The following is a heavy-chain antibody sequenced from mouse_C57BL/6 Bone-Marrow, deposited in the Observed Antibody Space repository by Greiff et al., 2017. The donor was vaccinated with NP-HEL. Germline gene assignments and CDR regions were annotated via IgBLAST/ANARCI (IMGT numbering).Heavy chain of an antibody. V-gene: IGHV1-63*01. CDR1: GYTFTNYW. CDR3: AREDGRWYFDV. J-gene: IGHJ1*03. CDR2: IYPGGGYT. Sequence: QVQLQQSGAELVRPGTSVKMSCKASGYTFTNYWIGWAKQRPGHGLEWIGDIYPGGGYTNYNEKFKGKATLTADKSSSTAYMQFSSLTSEDSAIYYCAREDGRWYFDVWGTGTTGTVSS. D-gene: IGHD1-1*01.